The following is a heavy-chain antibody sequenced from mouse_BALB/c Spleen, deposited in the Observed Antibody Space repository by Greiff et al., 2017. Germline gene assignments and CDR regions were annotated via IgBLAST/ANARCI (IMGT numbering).Heavy chain of an antibody. J-gene: IGHJ3*01. D-gene: IGHD2-10*01. CDR2: INPNNGGT. CDR3: ARWPFYGNYSAWFAY. CDR1: GYTFTEYT. Sequence: EVHLVESGPELVKPGASVKISCKTSGYTFTEYTMHWVKQSHGKSLEWIGGINPNNGGTSYNQKFKGKATLTVDKSSSTAYMELRSLTSEDSAVYYCARWPFYGNYSAWFAYWGQGTLVTVSA. V-gene: IGHV1-18*01.